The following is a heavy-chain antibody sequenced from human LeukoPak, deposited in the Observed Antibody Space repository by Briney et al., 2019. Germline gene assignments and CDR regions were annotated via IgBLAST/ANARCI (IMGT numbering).Heavy chain of an antibody. D-gene: IGHD4-17*01. V-gene: IGHV4-34*01. J-gene: IGHJ2*01. CDR3: ARDRYDYGDYWYFDL. CDR2: INHSGST. Sequence: SETLSLTCAVYGGSFSGYYWSWIRQPPGKGLEWIGEINHSGSTNYNPSLKSRVTMSVDTSKNQFSLKLSSVTAADTAVYYCARDRYDYGDYWYFDLWGRGTLVTVSS. CDR1: GGSFSGYY.